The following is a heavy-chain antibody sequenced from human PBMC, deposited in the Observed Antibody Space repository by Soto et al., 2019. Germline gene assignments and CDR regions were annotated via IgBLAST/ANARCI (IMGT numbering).Heavy chain of an antibody. J-gene: IGHJ4*02. Sequence: QVQLQESGPGLVKPSQTLSLTCTVSGGSISSGDYYWSWIRQPPGKGLEWIGYIYYSGSTYYNPSLKVRVTRSVDTSNSQFSLKLSSVTAADTAVYYWARARQYYDYWGQGSLVTVSS. V-gene: IGHV4-30-4*01. CDR1: GGSISSGDYY. D-gene: IGHD6-25*01. CDR3: ARARQYYDY. CDR2: IYYSGST.